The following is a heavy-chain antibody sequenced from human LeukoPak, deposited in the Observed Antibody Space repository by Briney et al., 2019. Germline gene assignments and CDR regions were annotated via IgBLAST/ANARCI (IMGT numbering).Heavy chain of an antibody. CDR3: ARDGADYYDGSGSNWFDP. Sequence: ASVKVSCKASGYTFTGYYMHWVRQTPGQGLEWMGWINPNSGGTNYAQKFQGRVTMTRNTSISTASMELSSLRSEDTAVYYCARDGADYYDGSGSNWFDPWGQGTLVTVSS. CDR2: INPNSGGT. V-gene: IGHV1-2*02. CDR1: GYTFTGYY. D-gene: IGHD3-22*01. J-gene: IGHJ5*02.